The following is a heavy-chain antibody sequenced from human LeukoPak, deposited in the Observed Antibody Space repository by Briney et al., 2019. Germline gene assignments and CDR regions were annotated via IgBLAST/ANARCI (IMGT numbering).Heavy chain of an antibody. CDR2: IITILGIA. Sequence: ASVKVSCKASGGTVSSYAISWGRQSPGQGLGWMGRIITILGIANYSQKFQGRVTITADKSTSTAYMELSSLRSEDTAVYYCAREGIWDGLGATDYWGQGTLVTVSS. CDR1: GGTVSSYA. CDR3: AREGIWDGLGATDY. V-gene: IGHV1-69*04. J-gene: IGHJ4*02. D-gene: IGHD3-16*01.